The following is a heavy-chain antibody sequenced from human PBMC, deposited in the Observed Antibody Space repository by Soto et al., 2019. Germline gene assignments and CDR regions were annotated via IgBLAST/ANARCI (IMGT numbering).Heavy chain of an antibody. J-gene: IGHJ4*02. D-gene: IGHD6-13*01. Sequence: SETLSLTCAVYGGSFSGYYWSWIRQPPGKGLEWIGEINHSGSTNYNPSLKSRVTISVDTSKNQFSLKLSSVTAADTAVYYCARAPHRSHSSRFDYWGQGTLVTVSS. CDR3: ARAPHRSHSSRFDY. V-gene: IGHV4-34*01. CDR1: GGSFSGYY. CDR2: INHSGST.